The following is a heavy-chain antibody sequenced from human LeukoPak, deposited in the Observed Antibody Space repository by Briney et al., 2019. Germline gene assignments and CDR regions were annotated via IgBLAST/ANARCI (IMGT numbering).Heavy chain of an antibody. D-gene: IGHD2-2*01. CDR2: INPSGRT. Sequence: SETLSLTCAVYDGSFSGYYWSWIRQPPGKGLEWIGQINPSGRTTYNPSLKSRVTISVNTSRNQFSLTLSSVSAADTAVYYCASHCSGTTCYYDMHVWGPGTTVTVSS. CDR1: DGSFSGYY. V-gene: IGHV4-34*01. CDR3: ASHCSGTTCYYDMHV. J-gene: IGHJ6*02.